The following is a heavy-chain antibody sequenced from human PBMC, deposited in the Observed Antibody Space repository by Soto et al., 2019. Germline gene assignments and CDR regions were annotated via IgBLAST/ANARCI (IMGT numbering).Heavy chain of an antibody. V-gene: IGHV1-69*13. CDR3: AREAREVYYDYVCCMDV. D-gene: IGHD3-16*01. Sequence: GASVKVSCKASGGTFSSYAISWVRQAPGQGLEWMGGIIPIFGAANYAQKFQGRVTITADESTSTAYMELSSLRSEDTAVYYCAREAREVYYDYVCCMDVWGQGPTVTVSS. CDR1: GGTFSSYA. J-gene: IGHJ6*02. CDR2: IIPIFGAA.